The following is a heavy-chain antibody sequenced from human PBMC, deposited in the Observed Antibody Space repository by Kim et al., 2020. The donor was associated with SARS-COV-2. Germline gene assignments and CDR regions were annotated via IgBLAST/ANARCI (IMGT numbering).Heavy chain of an antibody. D-gene: IGHD2-21*02. Sequence: ASVKVSCKASGYTFTSYAMNWVRQAPGQGLEWMGWINTNTGNPTYAQGFTGRFVFSLDTSVSTAYLQISSLKAEDTAVYYCARDPPLGVTENWFDPWGQGTLVTVSS. CDR1: GYTFTSYA. CDR2: INTNTGNP. J-gene: IGHJ5*02. CDR3: ARDPPLGVTENWFDP. V-gene: IGHV7-4-1*02.